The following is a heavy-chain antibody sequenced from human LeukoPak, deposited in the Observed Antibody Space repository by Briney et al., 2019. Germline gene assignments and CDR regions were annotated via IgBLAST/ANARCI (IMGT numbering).Heavy chain of an antibody. CDR2: IWYDGSYK. CDR1: GFAFSNYG. D-gene: IGHD3-22*01. Sequence: GGSLRLSCSASGFAFSNYGVHWVRQAPGKGLEWVAAIWYDGSYKYYADSVKGRFTISRDNSKNTLYLQMNSLRAEDTAVYYCAREYFYDSSGYSDAFDIWGQGTMVTVSS. J-gene: IGHJ3*02. CDR3: AREYFYDSSGYSDAFDI. V-gene: IGHV3-33*01.